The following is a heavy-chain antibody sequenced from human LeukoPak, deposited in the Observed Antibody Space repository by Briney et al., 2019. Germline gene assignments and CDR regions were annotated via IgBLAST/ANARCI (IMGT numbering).Heavy chain of an antibody. D-gene: IGHD6-19*01. J-gene: IGHJ4*02. CDR3: ATHSGWRFDY. CDR2: MRQDGNEN. Sequence: GSLRLSCAASGFIFSGYWMSWVRQAPGKGLEWVANMRQDGNENYYVDSVKGRFTISRDNAKSSLYLQMNSLRAEDTAVYYCATHSGWRFDYGGQGTLVTVS. V-gene: IGHV3-7*01. CDR1: GFIFSGYW.